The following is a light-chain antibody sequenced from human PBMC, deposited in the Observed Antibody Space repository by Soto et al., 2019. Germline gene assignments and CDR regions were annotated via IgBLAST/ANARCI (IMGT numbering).Light chain of an antibody. J-gene: IGLJ1*01. Sequence: QSVLTQPASVSGSPGQSITISCSGTTSDVGGYNLVSWYQQHTAKAPKLLIYEGTQRPSGVSCRFSGSKSGNTASLTISGLQAEGEADYYCCSYASSSSYVFGPRTKVTVL. CDR2: EGT. V-gene: IGLV2-23*01. CDR1: TSDVGGYNL. CDR3: CSYASSSSYV.